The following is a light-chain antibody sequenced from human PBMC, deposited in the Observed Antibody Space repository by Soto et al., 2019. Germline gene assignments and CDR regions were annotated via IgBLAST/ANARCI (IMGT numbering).Light chain of an antibody. CDR2: EVS. J-gene: IGLJ2*01. CDR3: SSYTSSSTGV. Sequence: QSVLTQPASVSGSPGQSITISCTGTSSDVGGYNYVSWYQQHPGKAPKIMIYEVSNRPSGVSNRFSGSKSGNTASLTISGLQAEDEADYYCSSYTSSSTGVFGGGTKVTVL. CDR1: SSDVGGYNY. V-gene: IGLV2-14*01.